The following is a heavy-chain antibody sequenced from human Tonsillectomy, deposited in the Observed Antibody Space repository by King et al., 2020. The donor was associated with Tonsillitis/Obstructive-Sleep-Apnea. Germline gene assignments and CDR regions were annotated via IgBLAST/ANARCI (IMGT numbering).Heavy chain of an antibody. V-gene: IGHV4-59*01. D-gene: IGHD6-13*01. J-gene: IGHJ6*03. CDR2: IYYSGST. Sequence: QLQESGPGLVKPSETLSLTCTVSGGSISSYYWSWIRPPPGKGLEWIGYIYYSGSTNYNPSLKSRVTISVDTSKNQFSLKLSSVTAADTAVYYCARRIAAAGTAYYYYYMDVWGKGTTVTVSS. CDR1: GGSISSYY. CDR3: ARRIAAAGTAYYYYYMDV.